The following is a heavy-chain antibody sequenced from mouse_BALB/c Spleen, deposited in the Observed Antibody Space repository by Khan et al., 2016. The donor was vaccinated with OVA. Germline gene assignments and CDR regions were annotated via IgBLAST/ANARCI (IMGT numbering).Heavy chain of an antibody. CDR1: GFSLSRYN. CDR3: ARAYYRYDGYYAMDY. V-gene: IGHV2-6-4*01. J-gene: IGHJ4*01. Sequence: QVQLKQSGPGLVAPSQSLSITCTVSGFSLSRYNIHWVRQPPGKGLEWLGMIWGGGGTDYNSTLKSRLNIRKDNSTGQVLLQMNSLQTDDTAIYYCARAYYRYDGYYAMDYWGQGTSVTVSS. CDR2: IWGGGGT. D-gene: IGHD2-14*01.